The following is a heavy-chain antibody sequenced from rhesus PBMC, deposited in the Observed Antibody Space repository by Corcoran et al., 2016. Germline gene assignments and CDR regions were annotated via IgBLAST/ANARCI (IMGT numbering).Heavy chain of an antibody. V-gene: IGHV4-122*02. J-gene: IGHJ1*01. CDR3: ARDFTMIVVIGEF. Sequence: QVQLQESGPGLVKPSETLSLTCAVSGGSISSGYYYWSWIRQPPGKGLEWFGYFTYRGSPSSNPSLKSRVTISRDTSKNQFSLKLSAVTAADTAVYYCARDFTMIVVIGEFWGQGALVTVSS. CDR2: FTYRGSP. D-gene: IGHD3-28*01. CDR1: GGSISSGYYY.